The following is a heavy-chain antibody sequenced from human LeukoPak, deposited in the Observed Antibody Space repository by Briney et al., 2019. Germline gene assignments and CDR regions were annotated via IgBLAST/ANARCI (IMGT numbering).Heavy chain of an antibody. D-gene: IGHD3-10*02. CDR1: GFNFDRYT. CDR2: AGWAGGTT. V-gene: IGHV3-43*01. CDR3: AKELDTMFFDY. J-gene: IGHJ4*02. Sequence: PGGSLRLSCATSGFNFDRYTIHWVRKAPGKGLEWVSLAGWAGGTTFYSDSVRGRFTISRDSGRKSVYLQMNSLTTDDTALYFCAKELDTMFFDYWGQGALVTVSS.